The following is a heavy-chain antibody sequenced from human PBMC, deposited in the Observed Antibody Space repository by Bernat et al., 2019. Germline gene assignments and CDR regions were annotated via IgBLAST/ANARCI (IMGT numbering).Heavy chain of an antibody. J-gene: IGHJ6*02. V-gene: IGHV3-23*01. Sequence: EVQLLESGGGLVQPGGSLRLSCAASGFTFSSYAMSWVRQAPGKGLEWVSAIIGSGGSTYYADSVKGRFTISRDNSKNTLYLQMNSLRAEDTAVYYCAKDQSHYYYYGMDVWGQGTTVTVSS. CDR3: AKDQSHYYYYGMDV. CDR1: GFTFSSYA. CDR2: IIGSGGST.